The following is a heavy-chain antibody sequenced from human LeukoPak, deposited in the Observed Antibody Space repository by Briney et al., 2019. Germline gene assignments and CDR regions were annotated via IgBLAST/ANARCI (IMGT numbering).Heavy chain of an antibody. V-gene: IGHV4-59*01. CDR1: GGSISSYY. Sequence: SETLSLTCTVSGGSISSYYWSWIRQPPGKGLEWIGYIYYSGSTNYNPSLKSRVTISVDTSKNQFSLKLSSVTAADTAVYYCARASGTGSWYPWYFDYWGQGTLVTVSS. J-gene: IGHJ4*02. CDR3: ARASGTGSWYPWYFDY. D-gene: IGHD6-13*01. CDR2: IYYSGST.